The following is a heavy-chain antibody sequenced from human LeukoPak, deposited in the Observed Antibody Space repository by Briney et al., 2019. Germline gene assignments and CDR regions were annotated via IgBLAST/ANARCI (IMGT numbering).Heavy chain of an antibody. D-gene: IGHD3-9*01. V-gene: IGHV3-9*01. CDR3: AKDTTDILTGYQDY. CDR2: ISWNSGSI. CDR1: GFTFDDYA. Sequence: GGSLRLSCAASGFTFDDYAMHWVRQAPGKGLEWVSGISWNSGSIGYADSVKGRFTISRDNAKNSLYLQMNSLRAEDTALYYCAKDTTDILTGYQDYWGQGTLVTVSS. J-gene: IGHJ4*02.